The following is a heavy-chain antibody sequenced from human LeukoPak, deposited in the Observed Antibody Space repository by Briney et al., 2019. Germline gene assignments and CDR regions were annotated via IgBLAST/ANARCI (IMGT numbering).Heavy chain of an antibody. Sequence: GGSLRLSCAASGFTFSSYSMNWVRQAPGKGLEWVSSISSSSSYIYYADSVKGRFTISRDNAKNSLYLQMNSLRAEDTAVYYCARGIAVAAYGGWGQGTLVTVSS. V-gene: IGHV3-21*01. CDR3: ARGIAVAAYGG. J-gene: IGHJ4*02. D-gene: IGHD6-19*01. CDR2: ISSSSSYI. CDR1: GFTFSSYS.